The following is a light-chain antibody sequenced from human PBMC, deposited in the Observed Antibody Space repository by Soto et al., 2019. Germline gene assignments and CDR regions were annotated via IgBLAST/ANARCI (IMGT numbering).Light chain of an antibody. CDR2: GAS. CDR3: QHYGSSPRP. V-gene: IGKV3-20*01. J-gene: IGKJ1*01. Sequence: EIVLTQSPGTLSLSPGERATLSCRASQSVDSSYLAWYQQKPGQAPRLLIYGASSRATGIPDRFSGSGSGTEFTLTISRLEPEDFAVYYCQHYGSSPRPFGQGTKVDNK. CDR1: QSVDSSY.